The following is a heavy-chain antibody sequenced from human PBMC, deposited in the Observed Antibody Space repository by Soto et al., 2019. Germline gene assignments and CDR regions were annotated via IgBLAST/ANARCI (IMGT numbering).Heavy chain of an antibody. CDR1: EFSFDDSA. V-gene: IGHV3-23*01. D-gene: IGHD6-13*01. J-gene: IGHJ4*02. CDR3: AKSSVWYPYFDS. Sequence: EAQLLESGGDLVQPGGSLRLSCAASEFSFDDSAMSWVRQAPGKGLEWVSSITYTGVSTYYADSVKGRFTISRDNSRDTLVLQMNSLRAEDTAIYYCAKSSVWYPYFDSWGQGTLVTVSS. CDR2: ITYTGVST.